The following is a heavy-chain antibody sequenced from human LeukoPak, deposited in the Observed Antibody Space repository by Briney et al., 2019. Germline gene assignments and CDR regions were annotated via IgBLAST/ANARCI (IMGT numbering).Heavy chain of an antibody. CDR1: GFTFSTYA. D-gene: IGHD3-22*01. Sequence: GGSLGLSCGASGFTFSTYAMSWVRQPPGKGLEWVASISGRSELTYYTDSVRGRFTISRDNSRSTLYLQMNFLRTDDTAVYYCVKDRPNYYGSEGHYYRQNGVSWGQGTLVTVSS. CDR2: ISGRSELT. J-gene: IGHJ5*02. CDR3: VKDRPNYYGSEGHYYRQNGVS. V-gene: IGHV3-23*01.